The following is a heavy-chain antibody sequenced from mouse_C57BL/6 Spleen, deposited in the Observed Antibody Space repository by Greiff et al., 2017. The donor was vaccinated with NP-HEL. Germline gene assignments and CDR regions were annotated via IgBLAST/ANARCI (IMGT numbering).Heavy chain of an antibody. D-gene: IGHD2-4*01. CDR2: IDPENGDT. CDR3: TIVYDYDAY. J-gene: IGHJ3*01. V-gene: IGHV14-4*01. CDR1: GFNIKDDY. Sequence: EVQRVESGAELVRPGASVKLSCTASGFNIKDDYMHWVKQRPEQGLEWIGWIDPENGDTEYASKFQGKATITADTSSNTAYLQLSSLTSEDTAVYYCTIVYDYDAYWGQGTLVTVSA.